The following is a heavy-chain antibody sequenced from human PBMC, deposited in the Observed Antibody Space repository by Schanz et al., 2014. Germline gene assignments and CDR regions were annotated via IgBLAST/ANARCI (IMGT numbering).Heavy chain of an antibody. D-gene: IGHD2-8*01. CDR2: VSRSTPDI. CDR1: GFTFSSYS. J-gene: IGHJ4*02. CDR3: ARAGYCTRVSGSLFVRDY. Sequence: EVQLVESGGGLVQPGGSLRLSCTASGFTFSSYSMNWVRQAPGKGLEWVSYVSRSTPDIYYADSVKGRFTMSRDNAKNTLNLQMNSQRAEDTAVYYCARAGYCTRVSGSLFVRDYWGQGTLXTVSS. V-gene: IGHV3-48*01.